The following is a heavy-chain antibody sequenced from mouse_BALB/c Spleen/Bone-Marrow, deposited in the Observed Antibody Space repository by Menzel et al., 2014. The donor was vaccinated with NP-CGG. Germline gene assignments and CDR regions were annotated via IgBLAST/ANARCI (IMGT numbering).Heavy chain of an antibody. Sequence: VQGVESGAELARPGASVKMSCRASGYTFTTYTIHWVRQRPGQGLEWTGYINPSSGYTNYIQKFKDKATLTADKSSSTAYMQLSSLTSEDSAVYYCARRDDGYVFFDYWGQGTTLTVSS. V-gene: IGHV1-4*01. CDR2: INPSSGYT. CDR3: ARRDDGYVFFDY. J-gene: IGHJ2*01. CDR1: GYTFTTYT. D-gene: IGHD2-3*01.